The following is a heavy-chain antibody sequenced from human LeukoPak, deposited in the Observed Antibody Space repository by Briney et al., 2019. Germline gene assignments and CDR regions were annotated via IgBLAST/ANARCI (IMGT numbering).Heavy chain of an antibody. Sequence: ASVNVSCKASGYTFTSYGISWVRQAPGQGLEWMGWISAYNGNTNYAQKLQGRVTMTTDTSTSTAYMELRSLRSDDTAVYYCARDRMYSSGWGVPFDYWGQGTLVTVSS. V-gene: IGHV1-18*01. D-gene: IGHD6-19*01. J-gene: IGHJ4*02. CDR1: GYTFTSYG. CDR2: ISAYNGNT. CDR3: ARDRMYSSGWGVPFDY.